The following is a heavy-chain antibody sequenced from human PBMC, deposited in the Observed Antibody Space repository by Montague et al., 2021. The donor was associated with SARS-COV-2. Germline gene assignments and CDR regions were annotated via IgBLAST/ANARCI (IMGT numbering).Heavy chain of an antibody. Sequence: SETLSLTCAVYGGSFSGYYWSWIRQPPGKGLEWIGEITHSGSTNHNPSLQSRVTISVDKSKKQVSLKLRSLTAADTAVYYCARGADYDFWSGFLRYKWFGPWGQGTPVIVSS. CDR3: ARGADYDFWSGFLRYKWFGP. J-gene: IGHJ5*02. V-gene: IGHV4-34*01. CDR1: GGSFSGYY. D-gene: IGHD3-3*01. CDR2: ITHSGST.